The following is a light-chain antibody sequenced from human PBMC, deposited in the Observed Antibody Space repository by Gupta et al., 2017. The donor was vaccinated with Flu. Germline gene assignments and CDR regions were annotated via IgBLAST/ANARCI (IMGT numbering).Light chain of an antibody. J-gene: IGKJ4*01. V-gene: IGKV1-39*01. CDR2: AAS. CDR3: QQSYSSPLT. CDR1: QTISSY. Sequence: DIQMTQSPSSLSASVGDRVTITCRASQTISSYLNWYQQKPGKPPKLLIYAASSLQSGVPSRFSGSGSGTDFTLTISSLQPEDFATYYCQQSYSSPLTFGGGTKVVIK.